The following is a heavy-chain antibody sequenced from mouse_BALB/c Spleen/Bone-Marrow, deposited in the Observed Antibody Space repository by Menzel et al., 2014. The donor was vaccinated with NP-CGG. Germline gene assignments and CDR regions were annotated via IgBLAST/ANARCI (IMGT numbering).Heavy chain of an antibody. CDR2: ISSGGSYT. D-gene: IGHD2-4*01. Sequence: DVHLVESGGGLVKPGGSLKLSCAASGFTFSSYAMSWVRQTPEKRLEWVATISSGGSYTYSPDSVKGRFTISRDNAKNTLYLQMSSLRSEDTAMYYCARHGITRLLDYWGQGTTLTVSS. J-gene: IGHJ2*01. CDR1: GFTFSSYA. CDR3: ARHGITRLLDY. V-gene: IGHV5-9-3*01.